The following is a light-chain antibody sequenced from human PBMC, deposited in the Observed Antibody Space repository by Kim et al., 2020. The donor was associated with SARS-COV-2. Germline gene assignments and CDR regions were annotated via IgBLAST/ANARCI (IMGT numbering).Light chain of an antibody. CDR2: GAS. V-gene: IGKV3-20*01. Sequence: EIVLTQSPATLSLSPGERATLSCRASRSISSNYLAWYQQRPGQTLRLLISGASRRATGIPDRFSGSGSGTDFTLTISGLEPEDFAVYYCQQYHSPLRTFGQGTNVDIK. J-gene: IGKJ1*01. CDR3: QQYHSPLRT. CDR1: RSISSNY.